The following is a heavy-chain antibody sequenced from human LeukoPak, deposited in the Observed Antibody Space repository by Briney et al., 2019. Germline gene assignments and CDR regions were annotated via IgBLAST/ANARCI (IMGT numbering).Heavy chain of an antibody. CDR3: AKDGYYDRWSPYYYGMDV. Sequence: PGGSLRLSCAASGFTFSSYGMHWVRQAPGKGLEWVAVISYDGSNKYYADSVKGRFTISRDNSKNTLYLQMNSLRAEDTAVYYCAKDGYYDRWSPYYYGMDVWGQGTTVTVSS. D-gene: IGHD3-22*01. CDR1: GFTFSSYG. V-gene: IGHV3-30*18. J-gene: IGHJ6*02. CDR2: ISYDGSNK.